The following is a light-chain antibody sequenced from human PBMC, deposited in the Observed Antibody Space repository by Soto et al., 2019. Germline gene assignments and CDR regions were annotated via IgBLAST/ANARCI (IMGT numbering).Light chain of an antibody. CDR1: QIISSW. CDR2: KAS. V-gene: IGKV1-5*03. J-gene: IGKJ1*01. CDR3: QHYDNYQWT. Sequence: DLPMTQSPFALSASVGDRVTITCRASQIISSWVAWYQQKPGKAPKFLIYKASTLESGVPSRFSGSGSGTEFTLTISSLQTDDSATYYCQHYDNYQWTFGQGTKVEIK.